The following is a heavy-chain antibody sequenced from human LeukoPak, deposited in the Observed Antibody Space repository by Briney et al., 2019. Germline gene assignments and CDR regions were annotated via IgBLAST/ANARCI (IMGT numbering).Heavy chain of an antibody. CDR3: ARGYGGNSGDAFDI. V-gene: IGHV1-8*03. D-gene: IGHD4-23*01. CDR1: GYTFTSYD. CDR2: MNPNSGNA. J-gene: IGHJ3*02. Sequence: ASVKVSCKASGYTFTSYDINWVRQATGQGLEWMGWMNPNSGNAGYAQKFQGRVTITRNTSISTAYMELSSLRSEDTAVYYCARGYGGNSGDAFDIWGQGTMVTVSS.